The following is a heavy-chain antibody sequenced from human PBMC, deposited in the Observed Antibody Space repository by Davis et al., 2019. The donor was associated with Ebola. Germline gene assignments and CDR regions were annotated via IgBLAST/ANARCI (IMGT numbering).Heavy chain of an antibody. V-gene: IGHV3-30*02. D-gene: IGHD3-22*01. CDR1: GITLSSHG. J-gene: IGHJ4*02. CDR2: IRYDGNDK. CDR3: AKDMGRLDYYDSSGYSLDY. Sequence: GGSLRLSCAASGITLSSHGMHWVRQAPGKGLEWVAFIRYDGNDKYYAESVKGRFTISRDNSKNTLYLQMNSLTAEDTAVYYCAKDMGRLDYYDSSGYSLDYWGQGTLVTVSS.